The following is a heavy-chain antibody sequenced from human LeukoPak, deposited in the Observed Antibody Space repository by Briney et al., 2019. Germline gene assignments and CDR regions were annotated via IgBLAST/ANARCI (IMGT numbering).Heavy chain of an antibody. J-gene: IGHJ6*03. D-gene: IGHD3-22*01. CDR2: IIPIFGTA. V-gene: IGHV1-69*01. Sequence: GSSVKVSCKASRDTFTNYAISWVRQAPGQGLEWMGGIIPIFGTANYAQKFYAQKFQGRVTITADESTSTAYMELSSLRSEDTAVYYCARDLWNYYDSSGYHLYYYYYYMDVWGKGTTVTVSS. CDR3: ARDLWNYYDSSGYHLYYYYYYMDV. CDR1: RDTFTNYA.